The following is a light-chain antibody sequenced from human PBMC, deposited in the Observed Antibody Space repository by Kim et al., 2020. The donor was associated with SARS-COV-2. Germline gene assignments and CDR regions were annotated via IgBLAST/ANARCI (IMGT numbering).Light chain of an antibody. CDR1: QNISSY. Sequence: ASVGDRVHITCRATQNISSYLNWYQQKPGTAPKLLIYAASSLQSGVPSRFSGSGSGTDLTLTISSLEPEDFATYYCQQSYSTPWTFGQGTKVDIK. J-gene: IGKJ1*01. CDR3: QQSYSTPWT. CDR2: AAS. V-gene: IGKV1-39*01.